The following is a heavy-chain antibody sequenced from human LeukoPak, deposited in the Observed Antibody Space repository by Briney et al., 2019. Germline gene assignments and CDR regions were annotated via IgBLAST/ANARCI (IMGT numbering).Heavy chain of an antibody. D-gene: IGHD1-26*01. CDR2: ISGSGGST. CDR3: AKDDATYSGRYNGAGGNDY. CDR1: GFTFSSYA. V-gene: IGHV3-23*01. Sequence: PGGSLRLSCAASGFTFSSYAMSWVRQAPGRGLEWVSAISGSGGSTYYADSVKGRFTISRDNSKNTLYLQMNSLRAEDTAVYYCAKDDATYSGRYNGAGGNDYWGQGTPVTVSS. J-gene: IGHJ4*02.